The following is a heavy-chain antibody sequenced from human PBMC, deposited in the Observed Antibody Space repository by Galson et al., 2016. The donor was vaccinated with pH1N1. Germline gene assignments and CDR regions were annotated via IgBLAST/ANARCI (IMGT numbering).Heavy chain of an antibody. CDR1: GFSFSNYG. V-gene: IGHV3-30*18. CDR2: ISFDGTNK. J-gene: IGHJ6*02. Sequence: SLRLSCSASGFSFSNYGTHWVRQAPGKGPEWVAVISFDGTNKNYADSVKGRVTISRDNSKNTLFLLLDSLRPEDTAVYYCAKDRPQMMLRYFDWLLGDAMDVWGQGTTVTVSS. D-gene: IGHD3-9*01. CDR3: AKDRPQMMLRYFDWLLGDAMDV.